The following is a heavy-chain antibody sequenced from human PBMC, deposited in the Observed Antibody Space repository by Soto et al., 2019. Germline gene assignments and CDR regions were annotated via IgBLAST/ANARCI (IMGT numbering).Heavy chain of an antibody. CDR2: INSYEHGP. D-gene: IGHD3-22*01. CDR1: GFTFSKYA. J-gene: IGHJ3*02. V-gene: IGHV3-23*01. CDR3: AKDDGVILAFDI. Sequence: PGGSLRLSCAASGFTFSKYALTWVRQSPGKGLEWVSAINSYEHGPYYIDSVRGRFIISRDNSKSTLYLQMNSLRAEDTAVYYCAKDDGVILAFDIWGQGTRVTVSS.